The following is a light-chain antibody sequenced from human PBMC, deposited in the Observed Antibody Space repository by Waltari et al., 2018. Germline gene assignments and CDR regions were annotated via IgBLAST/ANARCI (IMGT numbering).Light chain of an antibody. V-gene: IGKV1-33*01. J-gene: IGKJ2*01. Sequence: DIQMTQSPSSLSASVGDRVTITCQASQDITNYLNWYQQKPGKAPKVLIYDASKVETGVPSRFSGSGSGTDFTFTISSLQPEEVATYYCQQYDNLPPFTFGQETKVEIK. CDR1: QDITNY. CDR2: DAS. CDR3: QQYDNLPPFT.